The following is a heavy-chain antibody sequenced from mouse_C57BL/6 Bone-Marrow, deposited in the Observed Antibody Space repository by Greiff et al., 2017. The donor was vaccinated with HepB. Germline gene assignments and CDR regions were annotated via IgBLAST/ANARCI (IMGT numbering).Heavy chain of an antibody. D-gene: IGHD1-1*01. Sequence: EVQLQQSGGGLVKPGGSLKLSCAASGFTFSDYGMHWVRQAPEKGLEWVAYISSGSSTIYYADTVKGRFTISRDNAKNTLFLQMTRLRSEDTAMYYCARRKRSWNYFDYWGQGTTLTVSS. CDR3: ARRKRSWNYFDY. CDR1: GFTFSDYG. J-gene: IGHJ2*01. CDR2: ISSGSSTI. V-gene: IGHV5-17*01.